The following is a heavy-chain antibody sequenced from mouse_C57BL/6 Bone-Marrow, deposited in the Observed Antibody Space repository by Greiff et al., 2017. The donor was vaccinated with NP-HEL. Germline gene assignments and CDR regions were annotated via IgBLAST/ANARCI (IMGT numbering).Heavy chain of an antibody. V-gene: IGHV5-9-1*02. D-gene: IGHD2-2*01. J-gene: IGHJ3*01. CDR2: ISSGGDYI. CDR1: GFTFSSYA. CDR3: TRDNYGYPFAY. Sequence: DVQLQESGEGLVKPGGSLKLSCAASGFTFSSYAMSWVRQTPEKRLEWVAYISSGGDYIYYADTVKGRFTISRDNARNTLYLQMSSLKSEDTAMYYCTRDNYGYPFAYWGQGTLVTVSA.